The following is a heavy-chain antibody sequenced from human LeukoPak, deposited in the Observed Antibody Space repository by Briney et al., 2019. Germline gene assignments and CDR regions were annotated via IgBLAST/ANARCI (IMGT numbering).Heavy chain of an antibody. Sequence: PGGSLTLSCAASGFTFSSYAMTWVRQAPGKGLEWVSTIIGSGSSTFYADSVKGRFTISRDNSKNMLYLQVSSLRVEDTAVYYCAKGLFGSSNNYFEYWGQESLVPVSA. CDR3: AKGLFGSSNNYFEY. J-gene: IGHJ4*02. V-gene: IGHV3-23*01. CDR2: IIGSGSST. D-gene: IGHD6-13*01. CDR1: GFTFSSYA.